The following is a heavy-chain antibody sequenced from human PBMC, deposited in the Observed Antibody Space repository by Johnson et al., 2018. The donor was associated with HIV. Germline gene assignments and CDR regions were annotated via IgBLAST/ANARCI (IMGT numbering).Heavy chain of an antibody. CDR2: VSSGGTS. D-gene: IGHD3-16*01. V-gene: IGHV3-66*02. J-gene: IGHJ3*02. CDR1: GFTVSSNY. Sequence: VQLVESGGGLVQPGGSPRLSCAASGFTVSSNYMSWVRQAPGKVPEWLSVVSSGGTSYYADSVRGRFTVSRDNSKDTLYLQMNSLSGEDTAVYSCANLNDYVDDWGPDAFDIWGQGTSVSVSA. CDR3: ANLNDYVDDWGPDAFDI.